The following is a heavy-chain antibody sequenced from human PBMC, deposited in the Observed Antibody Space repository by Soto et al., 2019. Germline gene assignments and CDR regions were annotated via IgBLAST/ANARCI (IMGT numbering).Heavy chain of an antibody. V-gene: IGHV1-18*04. CDR3: ARERQWEPLLY. D-gene: IGHD1-26*01. CDR2: VSAYNRNT. CDR1: GYTFTNYG. Sequence: QVRLVQSGLEVKKPGASVRLSCKTPGYTFTNYGVTWVRQAPGQGLEWMGWVSAYNRNTNYAQKFEDRVIMTTDTSTSTAYLELRNLKSDDTAVYYYARERQWEPLLYWGEGTLVTVS. J-gene: IGHJ4*02.